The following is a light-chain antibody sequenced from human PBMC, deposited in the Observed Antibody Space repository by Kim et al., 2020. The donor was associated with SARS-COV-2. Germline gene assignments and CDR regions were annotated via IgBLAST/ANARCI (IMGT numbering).Light chain of an antibody. V-gene: IGKV1-39*01. CDR2: AAS. Sequence: DIQMTQSPSSLSASVGDRVTITCRASQSISSYLTWYHQKPGKAPKLLIYAASTLLSGVPSRFSGSGSGTDFTLTISSLQPEDFATYYCQQSYSTPYTFGQGTKLEIK. J-gene: IGKJ2*01. CDR3: QQSYSTPYT. CDR1: QSISSY.